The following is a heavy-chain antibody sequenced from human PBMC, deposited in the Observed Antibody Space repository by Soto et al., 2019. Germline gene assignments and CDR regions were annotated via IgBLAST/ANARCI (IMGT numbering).Heavy chain of an antibody. CDR1: GYNFITYW. CDR3: ARRDNYNLDY. Sequence: PGESLKISCKGSGYNFITYWIGWVRQMPGKGLEWMGIIYPGDSDIRYSPSFQGQVTISADKSITTAYLQWTSLKASDTAMYYCARRDNYNLDYWGQGTLVTVSS. D-gene: IGHD4-4*01. J-gene: IGHJ4*02. V-gene: IGHV5-51*01. CDR2: IYPGDSDI.